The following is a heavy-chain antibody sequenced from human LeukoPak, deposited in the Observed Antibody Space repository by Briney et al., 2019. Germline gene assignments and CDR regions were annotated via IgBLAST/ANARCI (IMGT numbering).Heavy chain of an antibody. CDR3: AKAKGGTTGDVFDI. D-gene: IGHD1-1*01. J-gene: IGHJ3*02. V-gene: IGHV3-33*06. Sequence: PGRSLRLSCAASGFSFSSYGMHWVRQAPGKGLEWVAVIWYDGSNKYYADSVKGRFTISRDNSKNMLYLQMNSLRAEDTAVCYCAKAKGGTTGDVFDIWGQGTMVTVFS. CDR1: GFSFSSYG. CDR2: IWYDGSNK.